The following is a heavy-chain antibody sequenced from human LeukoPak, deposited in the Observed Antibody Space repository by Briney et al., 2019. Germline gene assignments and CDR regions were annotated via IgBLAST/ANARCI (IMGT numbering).Heavy chain of an antibody. V-gene: IGHV3-23*01. CDR3: AKDGNVDYWYYYMDV. CDR2: ITGSGGRS. CDR1: GFTFRSHA. J-gene: IGHJ6*03. D-gene: IGHD3-10*02. Sequence: GGSLRLSCAASGFTFRSHAMTWVRQAPGKGLEWVSTITGSGGRSSHADSVKGRFTISRDNSKNTLYLQMSSLRAGDTALYYCAKDGNVDYWYYYMDVWGKGTTVTVSS.